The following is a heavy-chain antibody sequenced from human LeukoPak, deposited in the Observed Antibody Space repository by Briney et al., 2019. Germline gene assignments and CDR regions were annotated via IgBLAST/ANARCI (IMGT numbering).Heavy chain of an antibody. J-gene: IGHJ4*02. D-gene: IGHD2-2*02. Sequence: GGSLRLSCAASGFTFSSYAMSWVRQAPGKGLEWVSAISGSGGSTYYADSVKGRFTISRDNSKNTLYLQMNSLRAEDTAVYYCAKDRCTGCYMGGDFDYWGQGTLVTVSS. CDR1: GFTFSSYA. CDR2: ISGSGGST. V-gene: IGHV3-23*01. CDR3: AKDRCTGCYMGGDFDY.